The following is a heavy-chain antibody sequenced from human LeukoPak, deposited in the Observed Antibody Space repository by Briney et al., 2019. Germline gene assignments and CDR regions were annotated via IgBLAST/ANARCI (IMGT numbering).Heavy chain of an antibody. V-gene: IGHV1-18*01. J-gene: IGHJ4*02. Sequence: ASVTVSCKASVYTFTSYGISWVRQAPGQGLEWMGWISAYNGNTNYAQKLQSRVTMTTDTSTSTAYMELRSLRSDDTAVYYCARDQQQLVHAQDYWGQGTLVTVSS. CDR1: VYTFTSYG. CDR3: ARDQQQLVHAQDY. D-gene: IGHD6-13*01. CDR2: ISAYNGNT.